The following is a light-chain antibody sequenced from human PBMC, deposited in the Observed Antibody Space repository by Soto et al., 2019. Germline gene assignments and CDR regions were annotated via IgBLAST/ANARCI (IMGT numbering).Light chain of an antibody. CDR3: CSYAGSYTFV. V-gene: IGLV2-11*01. Sequence: QSALTQPRSGSGSPGQSVTISCTGTSSDVGGYNYVSWYQQHPGKAPKLMIYDVSKRPSGVPDRFSGSKSGNTASLTISGLQAEDQADYYCCSYAGSYTFVFGTGTKLTVL. CDR1: SSDVGGYNY. CDR2: DVS. J-gene: IGLJ1*01.